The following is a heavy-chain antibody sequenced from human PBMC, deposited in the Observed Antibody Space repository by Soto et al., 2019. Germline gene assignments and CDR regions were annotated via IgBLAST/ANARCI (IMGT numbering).Heavy chain of an antibody. D-gene: IGHD5-18*01. CDR2: INAANGNT. Sequence: ASVKVSCKASGYTFTTYAMHWVRRAPGQRLEWMGWINAANGNTKYSQKFQGRVTITRDTSASTAYMELSSLRSEDTAVYTCARSLMNPAMVTFYYFDYWGQGTQVTVSS. J-gene: IGHJ4*02. CDR3: ARSLMNPAMVTFYYFDY. CDR1: GYTFTTYA. V-gene: IGHV1-3*01.